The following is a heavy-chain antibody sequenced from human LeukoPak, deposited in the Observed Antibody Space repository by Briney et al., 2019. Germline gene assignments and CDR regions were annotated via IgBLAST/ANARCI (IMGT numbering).Heavy chain of an antibody. CDR2: INPNSGGT. J-gene: IGHJ5*02. CDR3: AREREGPYYDFWSGYSGPWFDP. CDR1: GYTFTGYY. Sequence: ASVKVSCTASGYTFTGYYMHWVRQAPGQGLEWMGWINPNSGGTNYAQKFQGRVTMTRDTSISTAYMELSRLRSDDTAVYYCAREREGPYYDFWSGYSGPWFDPWGQGTLVTVSS. D-gene: IGHD3-3*01. V-gene: IGHV1-2*02.